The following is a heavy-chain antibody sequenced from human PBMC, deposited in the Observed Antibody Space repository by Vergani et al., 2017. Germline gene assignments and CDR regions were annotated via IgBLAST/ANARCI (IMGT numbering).Heavy chain of an antibody. D-gene: IGHD3-22*01. Sequence: EVQLVESGGGLIQPGGSLRLSCAASGFTVSSNYMSWVRQAPGKGLEWVSVIYSGGSTYYADSVKGRFTISRDNSKNTLYLQMNGLKAEDTAVYYCAGENYYDSSGYDYWGQGTLVTVSS. V-gene: IGHV3-53*01. J-gene: IGHJ4*02. CDR2: IYSGGST. CDR1: GFTVSSNY. CDR3: AGENYYDSSGYDY.